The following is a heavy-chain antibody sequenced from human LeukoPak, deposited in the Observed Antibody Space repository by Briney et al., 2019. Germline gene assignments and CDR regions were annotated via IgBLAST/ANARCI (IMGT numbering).Heavy chain of an antibody. D-gene: IGHD2/OR15-2a*01. Sequence: PGGSLRLSCAASGFTFSSYWMSWVRQAPGKGLEWVANIKQDGSEKYYVDSVKGRFTISRDNSKNTLYLQMNSLRAEDTAVYYCAKARSFAIPGAFDIWGQGTMVTVSS. V-gene: IGHV3-7*03. CDR3: AKARSFAIPGAFDI. CDR2: IKQDGSEK. CDR1: GFTFSSYW. J-gene: IGHJ3*02.